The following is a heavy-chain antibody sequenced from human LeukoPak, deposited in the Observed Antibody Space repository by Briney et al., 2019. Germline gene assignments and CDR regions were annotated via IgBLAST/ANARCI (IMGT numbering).Heavy chain of an antibody. Sequence: PSQTLSLTCTVSGTISSGSYYWSWIRQPAGKGLEWIGRIYASGSTNYNPSLESRVTISIDTSKNQFSLKLTSLTAADTAVYYCAREGQQLVPPLDYWGQGTLVTVSS. J-gene: IGHJ4*02. CDR3: AREGQQLVPPLDY. D-gene: IGHD6-6*01. V-gene: IGHV4-61*02. CDR1: GTISSGSYY. CDR2: IYASGST.